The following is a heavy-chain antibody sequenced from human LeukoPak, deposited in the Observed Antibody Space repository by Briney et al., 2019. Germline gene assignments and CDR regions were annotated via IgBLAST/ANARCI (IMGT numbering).Heavy chain of an antibody. D-gene: IGHD6-13*01. J-gene: IGHJ6*02. V-gene: IGHV6-1*01. CDR1: GDSVSSNSAA. CDR3: ARGIGLVAAGIFYSAMDV. Sequence: SQTLSLTCAISGDSVSSNSAAWNWVRQSPSRGLEWLGRTYYRSKWYNDYAVSVKSRITINPDTSKNQFSLQLNSVTPEDTAVYYCARGIGLVAAGIFYSAMDVWGQGTTVTVSS. CDR2: TYYRSKWYN.